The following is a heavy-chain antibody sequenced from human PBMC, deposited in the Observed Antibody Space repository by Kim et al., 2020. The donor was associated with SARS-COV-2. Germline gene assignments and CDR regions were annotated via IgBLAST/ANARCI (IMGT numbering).Heavy chain of an antibody. CDR3: ARGRYSSGIRYYFDY. V-gene: IGHV1-18*04. CDR2: ISTYNGNT. J-gene: IGHJ4*02. Sequence: ASVKVSCKPSGYTFTSYGITWVRQAPGQGLEWMGWISTYNGNTKYAQKPQDRVTMTTDTSTSTAYMELRSLRSDDTAVYYCARGRYSSGIRYYFDYWGQGTLVTVSS. D-gene: IGHD5-18*01. CDR1: GYTFTSYG.